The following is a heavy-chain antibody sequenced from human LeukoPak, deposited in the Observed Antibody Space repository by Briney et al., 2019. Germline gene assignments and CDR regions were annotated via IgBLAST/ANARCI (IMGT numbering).Heavy chain of an antibody. CDR2: ISYDESNK. J-gene: IGHJ4*02. CDR1: GFTFSSYG. D-gene: IGHD2-2*01. Sequence: PGGSLRLSCGASGFTFSSYGMHWVRQAPGKGLEWVAVISYDESNKNYADSVKGRFAISRDNSKNTLYLQMNSLRAEDTAVYYCAKAYGYCTTTSCSHEEFDYWGQGTLVTVSS. V-gene: IGHV3-30*18. CDR3: AKAYGYCTTTSCSHEEFDY.